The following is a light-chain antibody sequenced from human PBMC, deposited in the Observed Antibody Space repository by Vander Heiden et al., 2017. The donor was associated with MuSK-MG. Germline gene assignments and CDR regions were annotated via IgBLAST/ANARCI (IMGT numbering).Light chain of an antibody. V-gene: IGKV3-15*01. CDR1: RSGSFH. CDR2: AAS. Sequence: IVLTPSPATLPVSPGGRVAITCRASRSGSFHEAWYQQKTGEDPRLLIFAASTRATGIPVRFSGSGSGTEYTLTISSLQSEDHAVYYCQQYKNRTPLTFGRGTKVEIK. CDR3: QQYKNRTPLT. J-gene: IGKJ1*01.